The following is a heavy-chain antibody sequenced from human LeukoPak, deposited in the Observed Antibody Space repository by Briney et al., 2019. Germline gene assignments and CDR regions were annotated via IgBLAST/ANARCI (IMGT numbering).Heavy chain of an antibody. CDR1: GGSISSGSYY. CDR2: IYTSGST. CDR3: ARGVVSVTPTFDI. J-gene: IGHJ3*02. D-gene: IGHD4-23*01. V-gene: IGHV4-61*02. Sequence: SETLSLTCAVSGGSISSGSYYWSWIRQPAGKGLEWIGRIYTSGSTNYNPSLKSRVTISVDTSKNQFSLKLSSVTAADTAVYYCARGVVSVTPTFDIWGQGTMVTVSS.